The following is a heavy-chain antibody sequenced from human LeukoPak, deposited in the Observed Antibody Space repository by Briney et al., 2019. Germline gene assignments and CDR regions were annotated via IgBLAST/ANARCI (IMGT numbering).Heavy chain of an antibody. CDR1: GFTFDDYA. Sequence: GGSLRLSCAASGFTFDDYAMHWVRQAPGKGLEWVSGISWNSGSIGYADSVKGRFTISRDNAKNSLYLQMNSLRAEDTALYYCAKDRHDSSGYHNYFDYWGQGTLVTVSS. J-gene: IGHJ4*02. D-gene: IGHD3-22*01. V-gene: IGHV3-9*01. CDR2: ISWNSGSI. CDR3: AKDRHDSSGYHNYFDY.